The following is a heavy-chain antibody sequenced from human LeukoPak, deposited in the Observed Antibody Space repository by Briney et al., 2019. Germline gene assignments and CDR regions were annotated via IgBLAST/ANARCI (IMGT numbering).Heavy chain of an antibody. CDR2: IKQDGSEK. CDR3: ARLLRYFDWLLSSNYFDY. D-gene: IGHD3-9*01. V-gene: IGHV3-7*01. CDR1: GFTFSSYD. Sequence: GGALRLSCAASGFTFSSYDMTWVRQAPGKGLEWVANIKQDGSEKYYVDSVKGRFTISRDNAKNSLYLQMNSLRAEDTAVYYCARLLRYFDWLLSSNYFDYWGQGTLVTVSS. J-gene: IGHJ4*02.